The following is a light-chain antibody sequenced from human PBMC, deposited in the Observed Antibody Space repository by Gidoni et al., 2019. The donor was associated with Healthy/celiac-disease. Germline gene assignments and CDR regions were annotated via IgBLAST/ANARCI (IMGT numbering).Light chain of an antibody. CDR2: KDR. Sequence: SYELPQPPSGSVAPGQTARITCTGDASPKQYAYCYQQQPGQAPVLVIYKDRERPSGIAGRFSGSSSGTTVTLTISGVQAEDADDYYCQSADSRGTLVVFGGGTKLTVL. CDR3: QSADSRGTLVV. V-gene: IGLV3-25*03. CDR1: ASPKQY. J-gene: IGLJ2*01.